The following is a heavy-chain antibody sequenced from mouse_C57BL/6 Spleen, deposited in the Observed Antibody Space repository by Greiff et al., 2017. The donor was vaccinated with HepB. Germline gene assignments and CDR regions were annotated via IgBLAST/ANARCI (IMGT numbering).Heavy chain of an antibody. CDR1: GYTFTSYW. CDR3: ASTVVATGGYFDV. J-gene: IGHJ1*03. V-gene: IGHV1-69*01. CDR2: IDPSDSYT. D-gene: IGHD1-1*01. Sequence: QVQLQQPGAELVMPGASVKLSCKASGYTFTSYWMHWVKQRPGQGLEWIGEIDPSDSYTNYNQKFKGKSTLTVDKSSSTAYMQLSSLTSEDSAVYYCASTVVATGGYFDVWGTGTTVTVSS.